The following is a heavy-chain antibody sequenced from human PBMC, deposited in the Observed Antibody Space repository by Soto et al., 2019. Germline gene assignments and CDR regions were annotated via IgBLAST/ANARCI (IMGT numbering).Heavy chain of an antibody. CDR1: GFSLSTSGVG. Sequence: QITLKESGPTLVKPTQTLTLTCTFSGFSLSTSGVGVGWIRQPPGKALEWLALIYWDDDKRSSPSLKSRLTITKDTSNHPVVHTMTNMDPVDTAKSYCSRFRRVIIIAYWVQGTLVPVFS. V-gene: IGHV2-5*02. J-gene: IGHJ4*02. CDR2: IYWDDDK. CDR3: SRFRRVIIIAY. D-gene: IGHD3-10*01.